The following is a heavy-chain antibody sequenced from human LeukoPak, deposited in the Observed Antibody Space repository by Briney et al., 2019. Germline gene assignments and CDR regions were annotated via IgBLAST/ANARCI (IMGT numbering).Heavy chain of an antibody. CDR1: GGSISSYY. J-gene: IGHJ6*02. CDR2: IYYSGST. Sequence: SETLSLTCIVSGGSISSYYWSWIRQPPGKGLEWIGYIYYSGSTNYNPSLKSRVTISVDTSKNQFSLKLSSVTAADTAVYYCATFSSSTLYYYGTDVWGQGTTVTVSS. V-gene: IGHV4-59*01. CDR3: ATFSSSTLYYYGTDV. D-gene: IGHD6-6*01.